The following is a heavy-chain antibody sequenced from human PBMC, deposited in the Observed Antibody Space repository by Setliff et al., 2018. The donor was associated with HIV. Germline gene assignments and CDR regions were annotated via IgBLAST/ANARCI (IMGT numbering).Heavy chain of an antibody. V-gene: IGHV3-30*14. J-gene: IGHJ4*02. CDR1: GFTFSSYA. CDR3: ARDSPLSHFDY. CDR2: ISYDGSNK. Sequence: GGSLRLSCAASGFTFSSYAMHWVRQAPGKGLEWVAVISYDGSNKYYADSVRGRFTISRDNYKNTLYLQMNSLRPEDTAVYYCARDSPLSHFDYWGQGILVTVSS.